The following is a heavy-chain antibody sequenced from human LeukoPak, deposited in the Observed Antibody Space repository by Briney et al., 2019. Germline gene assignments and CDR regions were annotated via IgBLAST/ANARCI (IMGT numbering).Heavy chain of an antibody. CDR2: ISYDGSNK. J-gene: IGHJ5*02. CDR3: ARGLAFPVVVVAATRLLRNWFDP. Sequence: TGGSLRLSCAASGFTFSSYAMHWVRQAPGKGLEWVAVISYDGSNKYYADSVKGRFTISRDNSKNTLYLQMNSLRAEDTAVYYCARGLAFPVVVVAATRLLRNWFDPWGQGTLVTVSS. CDR1: GFTFSSYA. V-gene: IGHV3-30-3*01. D-gene: IGHD2-15*01.